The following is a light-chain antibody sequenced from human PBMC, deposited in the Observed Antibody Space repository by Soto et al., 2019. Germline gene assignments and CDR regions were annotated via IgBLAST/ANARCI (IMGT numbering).Light chain of an antibody. CDR3: PHRSDWPPRLP. CDR1: RSVSSY. CDR2: DAS. V-gene: IGKV3-11*01. J-gene: IGKJ4*02. Sequence: EIVLTQSPATLSLSPGERATLSCGASRSVSSYLAWYQQKPGQAPRLLIYDASYRATGIPARFSGSGSGTVFTLTISSLEPEDVAVYYRPHRSDWPPRLPLGGGTKVEIK.